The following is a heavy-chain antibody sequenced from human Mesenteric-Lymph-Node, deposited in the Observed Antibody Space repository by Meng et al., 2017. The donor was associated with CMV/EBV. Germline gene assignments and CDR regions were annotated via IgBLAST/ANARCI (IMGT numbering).Heavy chain of an antibody. Sequence: GGSLRLSCAASGFTFSSYAMHWVRQAPGKGLEWVAVISYDGSNKYYADSVKGRFTISRDNSKNTLYLQMNSLRAEDTAVYHCAKSYNYAMDVWGQGTTVTVSS. CDR3: AKSYNYAMDV. CDR2: ISYDGSNK. J-gene: IGHJ6*02. V-gene: IGHV3-30*04. D-gene: IGHD2-2*01. CDR1: GFTFSSYA.